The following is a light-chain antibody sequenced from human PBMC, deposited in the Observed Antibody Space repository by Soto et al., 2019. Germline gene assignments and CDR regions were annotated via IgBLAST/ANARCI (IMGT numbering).Light chain of an antibody. CDR1: SSDVGGYNY. CDR3: SSYTTTSTYV. Sequence: QSALTQRASVSGSPGQSITISCTGTSSDVGGYNYVSWYQQHPGKAPKLMIYDVSNRPSGVSNRFSGSKSANTASLTISGLQAEDEADYYCSSYTTTSTYVFGTGTKLTVL. V-gene: IGLV2-14*01. CDR2: DVS. J-gene: IGLJ1*01.